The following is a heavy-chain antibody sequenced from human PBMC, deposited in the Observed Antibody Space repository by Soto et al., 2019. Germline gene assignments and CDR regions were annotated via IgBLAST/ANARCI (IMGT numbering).Heavy chain of an antibody. CDR3: ARLDYGGNPRNFDY. Sequence: QVQLVQTGAEVKKPGSSVKVSCKASGDTFSSYAINWVRQAPGQGLEWMGGIIPIFGTANYAQQFQGRVTITADESTSTAYMELSSLRSEDTAVYYCARLDYGGNPRNFDYWGQGTLVTVSS. D-gene: IGHD4-17*01. CDR1: GDTFSSYA. V-gene: IGHV1-69*12. J-gene: IGHJ4*02. CDR2: IIPIFGTA.